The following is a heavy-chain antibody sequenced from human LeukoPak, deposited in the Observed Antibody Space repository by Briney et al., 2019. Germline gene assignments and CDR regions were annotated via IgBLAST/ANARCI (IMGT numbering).Heavy chain of an antibody. CDR1: GFTFSSYW. Sequence: GGSLRLSCAASGFTFSSYWMHWVRQAPGKGLVWVSRINSDGSSTSYADSVKGRFTISRDNAKNTLYLQMNSLRAEDTAVYYCARDEVWFGELFSADYYYGMDVWGQGTTVTVSS. V-gene: IGHV3-74*01. J-gene: IGHJ6*02. CDR2: INSDGSST. CDR3: ARDEVWFGELFSADYYYGMDV. D-gene: IGHD3-10*01.